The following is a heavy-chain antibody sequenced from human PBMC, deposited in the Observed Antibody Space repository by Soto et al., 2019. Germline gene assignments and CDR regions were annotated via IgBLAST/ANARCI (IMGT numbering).Heavy chain of an antibody. CDR1: GFTFSSYE. J-gene: IGHJ5*02. CDR2: ISSSGSTI. D-gene: IGHD6-13*01. CDR3: ARVAAAAHLKAYNWFDP. V-gene: IGHV3-48*03. Sequence: GGSLRLSCAASGFTFSSYEMNWVRQAPGKGLEWVSYISSSGSTIYYADSVKGRFTISRDNAKNSLYLQMNSLRAEDTAVYYCARVAAAAHLKAYNWFDPWGQGTLVTVSS.